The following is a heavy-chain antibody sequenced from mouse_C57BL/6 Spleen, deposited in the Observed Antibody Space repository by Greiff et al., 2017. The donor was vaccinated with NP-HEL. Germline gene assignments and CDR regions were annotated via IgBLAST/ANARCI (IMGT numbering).Heavy chain of an antibody. J-gene: IGHJ2*01. CDR3: ARLRSNYGY. Sequence: VQLQQPGAELVRPGSSVKLSCKASGYTFTSYWMDWVKQRPGQGLEWIGNIYPSDSETHYNPKFKDKATLTVDKSSSPAYMQLSSLTSEDSAVYYCARLRSNYGYWGQGTTLTVSS. CDR1: GYTFTSYW. V-gene: IGHV1-61*01. D-gene: IGHD2-5*01. CDR2: IYPSDSET.